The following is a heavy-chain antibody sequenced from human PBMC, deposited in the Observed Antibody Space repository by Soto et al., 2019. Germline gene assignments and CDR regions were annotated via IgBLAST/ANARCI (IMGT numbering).Heavy chain of an antibody. J-gene: IGHJ6*02. CDR3: AKDLQSYGDYDYYCYGMDV. CDR1: GFTFSTYG. CDR2: ISYDVTNK. V-gene: IGHV3-30*18. D-gene: IGHD4-17*01. Sequence: QVQLVESGGGEVQPGRSLTISCAASGFTFSTYGMHWVRQTPGKGLEWVAVISYDVTNKFYSESVKGRFTISRDNFKNTLTLQMNSLRADDTAVYSCAKDLQSYGDYDYYCYGMDVWGLGTRVTVSS.